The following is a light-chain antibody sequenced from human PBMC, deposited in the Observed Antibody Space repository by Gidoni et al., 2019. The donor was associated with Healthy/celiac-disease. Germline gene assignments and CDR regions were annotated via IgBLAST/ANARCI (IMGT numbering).Light chain of an antibody. CDR2: RYS. Sequence: SYELTQPLSVSVALGQTARITCGGNNIGSKNVHWYQQKPGQAPVLVIYRYSNRPSGIPERFSGSNSGNTATLTISRAQAGDEADYYCQVWDSSIHVVFGGGTKLTVL. CDR3: QVWDSSIHVV. J-gene: IGLJ2*01. V-gene: IGLV3-9*01. CDR1: NIGSKN.